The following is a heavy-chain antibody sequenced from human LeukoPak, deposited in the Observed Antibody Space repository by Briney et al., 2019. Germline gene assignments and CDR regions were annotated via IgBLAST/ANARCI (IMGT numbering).Heavy chain of an antibody. Sequence: SETLSLTCTVSGGSVSSGSYYWSWIRQPPGQGLEWIGYIYYSGSTNYNPSLKSRVTISVDTSKNQFSLKLSSVTAADTAVYYCARHAARVFSGPYYFDYWGQGTLVTVSS. CDR3: ARHAARVFSGPYYFDY. CDR1: GGSVSSGSYY. J-gene: IGHJ4*02. V-gene: IGHV4-61*01. CDR2: IYYSGST. D-gene: IGHD6-13*01.